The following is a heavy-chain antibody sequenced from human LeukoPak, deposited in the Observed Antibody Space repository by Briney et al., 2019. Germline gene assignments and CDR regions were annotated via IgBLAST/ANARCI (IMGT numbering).Heavy chain of an antibody. CDR1: GFAVSSNY. CDR3: AREAPPYGSFDY. D-gene: IGHD3-10*01. CDR2: IYSGGST. Sequence: PGGSLRLSCTASGFAVSSNYMSWVRQAPGKGLEWVSVIYSGGSTYYAESVKGRFTISRDNSKNTLYLQMNSPRAEDTAVYYCAREAPPYGSFDYWGQGTLVTVSS. J-gene: IGHJ4*02. V-gene: IGHV3-53*01.